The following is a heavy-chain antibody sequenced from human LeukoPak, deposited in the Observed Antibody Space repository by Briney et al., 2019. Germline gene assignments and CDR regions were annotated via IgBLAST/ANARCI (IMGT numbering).Heavy chain of an antibody. Sequence: PGGSLRLSCAASGFTFSSYSMNWVRQAPGKGLEWVSYISSSSSTIYYADSVKGRFTISRDNAKNSLYLQMDSPRAEDTALYYCAKDGAPNAGYMDVWGKGTTVTVSS. D-gene: IGHD2-15*01. J-gene: IGHJ6*03. CDR2: ISSSSSTI. V-gene: IGHV3-48*04. CDR1: GFTFSSYS. CDR3: AKDGAPNAGYMDV.